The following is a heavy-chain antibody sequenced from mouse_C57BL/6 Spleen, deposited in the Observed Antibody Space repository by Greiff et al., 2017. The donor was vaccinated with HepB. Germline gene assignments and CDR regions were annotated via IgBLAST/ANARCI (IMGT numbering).Heavy chain of an antibody. V-gene: IGHV1-19*01. D-gene: IGHD1-1*01. J-gene: IGHJ2*01. CDR2: INPYNGGT. Sequence: EVQLQQSGPVLVKPGASVKMSCKASGYTFTDYYMNWVKQSHGKSLEWIGVINPYNGGTSYNQKFKGKATLTVDKSSSTAYMELNSLTSEDSAVYYCAREGYYGSSFDYWGQGTTLTVSS. CDR1: GYTFTDYY. CDR3: AREGYYGSSFDY.